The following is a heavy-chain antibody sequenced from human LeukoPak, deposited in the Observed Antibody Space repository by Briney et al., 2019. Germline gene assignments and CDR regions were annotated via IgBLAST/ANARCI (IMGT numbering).Heavy chain of an antibody. CDR3: ADSSGYEDAFDT. J-gene: IGHJ3*02. CDR2: ISSSGSTI. V-gene: IGHV3-48*03. D-gene: IGHD3-22*01. CDR1: GFTFSSYE. Sequence: GGSLRLSCAASGFTFSSYEMNWVRQAPGKGLEWVSYISSSGSTIYYADSVKGRFTISRDNAKNSLYLQMNSLRAEDTAVYYCADSSGYEDAFDTWGQGTMVTVSS.